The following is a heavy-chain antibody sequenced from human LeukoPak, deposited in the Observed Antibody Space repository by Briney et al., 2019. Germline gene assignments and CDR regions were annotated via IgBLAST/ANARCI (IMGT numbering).Heavy chain of an antibody. J-gene: IGHJ3*02. D-gene: IGHD3-16*01. CDR3: AARPGGYASFDI. CDR2: INPSSGGT. Sequence: ASVKVSCKASGYTSTSYYMHWVRQAPGQGLEWMGIINPSSGGTTSAQKFQGRVTMTRDMSTGTAFLELSSLRSEDTAVYYCAARPGGYASFDIWGQGTMVTVSS. V-gene: IGHV1-46*01. CDR1: GYTSTSYY.